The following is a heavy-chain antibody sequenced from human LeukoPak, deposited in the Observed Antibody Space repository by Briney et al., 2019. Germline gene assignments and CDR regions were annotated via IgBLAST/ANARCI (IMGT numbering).Heavy chain of an antibody. CDR2: IYHSGST. D-gene: IGHD3-22*01. CDR3: ASTPNYYDSSQGGY. Sequence: SETLSLTCTVSAYSISSGYYWGWIRQPPGKGLEWIGSIYHSGSTYYNPSLKSRVTISVDTSKNQFSLKLSSVTAADTAVYYCASTPNYYDSSQGGYWGQGTLVTVSS. CDR1: AYSISSGYY. V-gene: IGHV4-38-2*02. J-gene: IGHJ4*02.